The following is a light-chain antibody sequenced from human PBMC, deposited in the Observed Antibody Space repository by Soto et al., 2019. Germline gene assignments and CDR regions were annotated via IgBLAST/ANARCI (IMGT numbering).Light chain of an antibody. CDR3: QSYDSSLSGYVV. CDR2: GNS. CDR1: SSNIGAGYD. V-gene: IGLV1-40*01. J-gene: IGLJ2*01. Sequence: QSVLTQPPSVSGAPGQWVTISCTGSSSNIGAGYDVHWYQQLPGTAPKLLIYGNSKRPSGVPDRFSGSKSGTSASLAITGLQAEDEADYYCQSYDSSLSGYVVFGGGTKLTVL.